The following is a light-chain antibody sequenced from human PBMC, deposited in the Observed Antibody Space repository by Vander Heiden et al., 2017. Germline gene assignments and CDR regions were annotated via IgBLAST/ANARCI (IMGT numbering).Light chain of an antibody. CDR3: QQYYNVPFT. CDR2: DAS. CDR1: QDIRNN. J-gene: IGKJ5*01. V-gene: IGKV1-33*01. Sequence: DIQMTQSPSSLSASVGDRVTITCQANQDIRNNLNWYQQKPVEAPKSLIYDASSPETGVPSRFSGSGSGTDFTLTISSLQPEDIATYHCQQYYNVPFTFGQGTRLDIK.